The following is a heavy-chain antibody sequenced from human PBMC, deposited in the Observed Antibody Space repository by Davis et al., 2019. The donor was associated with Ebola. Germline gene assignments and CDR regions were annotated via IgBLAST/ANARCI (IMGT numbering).Heavy chain of an antibody. D-gene: IGHD6-19*01. CDR3: TTATIDSSGWLKC. J-gene: IGHJ4*02. Sequence: PGGSLRLSCAASGFTFSNAWMSWVRQAPGKGLEWVGRIKTKTDGGTTDYAAPVKGRFTISRDDSKNTLYLQMNSLETEDTAVYYCTTATIDSSGWLKCWGQGTLVTVSS. CDR2: IKTKTDGGTT. CDR1: GFTFSNAW. V-gene: IGHV3-15*01.